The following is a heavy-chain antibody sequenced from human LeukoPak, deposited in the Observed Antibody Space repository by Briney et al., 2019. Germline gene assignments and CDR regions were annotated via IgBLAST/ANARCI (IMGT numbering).Heavy chain of an antibody. D-gene: IGHD3-10*01. V-gene: IGHV4-39*07. CDR1: GGSISSGDYY. CDR2: INHSGST. Sequence: PSETLSLTCTVSGGSISSGDYYWSWIRQPPGKGLEWIGEINHSGSTNYNPSLKSRVTISVDTSKNQFSLKLSSVTAADTAVYYCARGDMVRGVIKNQDAFDIWGQGTMVTVSS. J-gene: IGHJ3*02. CDR3: ARGDMVRGVIKNQDAFDI.